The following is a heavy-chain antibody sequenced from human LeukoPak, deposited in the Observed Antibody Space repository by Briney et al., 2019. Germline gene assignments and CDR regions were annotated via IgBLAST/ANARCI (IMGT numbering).Heavy chain of an antibody. V-gene: IGHV3-7*01. Sequence: GGSLRLSCAASGFTFSSYWMSWVRQAPGKGLEWVANIKQDGSEKYYVDSVKGRFTISRDNAKNSLYLQMNSLRAEDTAVYYCARYLRPRYSGSSYYFDYWGQGTLVTVSS. CDR3: ARYLRPRYSGSSYYFDY. CDR2: IKQDGSEK. D-gene: IGHD1-26*01. CDR1: GFTFSSYW. J-gene: IGHJ4*02.